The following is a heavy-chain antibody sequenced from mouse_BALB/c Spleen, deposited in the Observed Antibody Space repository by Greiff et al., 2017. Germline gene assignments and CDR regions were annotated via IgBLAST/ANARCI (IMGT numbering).Heavy chain of an antibody. CDR2: ISYSGST. J-gene: IGHJ4*01. V-gene: IGHV3-2*02. CDR1: GYSITSDYA. Sequence: EVQLQESGPGLVKPSQSLSLTCTVTGYSITSDYAWNWIRQFPGNKLEWMGYISYSGSTSYNPSLKSRISITRDTSKNQFFLQLNSVTTEDTATYYCAREGTTATMDYWGQGTSVTVSS. D-gene: IGHD1-2*01. CDR3: AREGTTATMDY.